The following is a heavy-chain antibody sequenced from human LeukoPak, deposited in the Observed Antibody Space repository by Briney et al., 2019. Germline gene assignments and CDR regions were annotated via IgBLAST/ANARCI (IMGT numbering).Heavy chain of an antibody. V-gene: IGHV6-1*01. CDR1: GDSVSSNNAA. J-gene: IGHJ4*02. CDR3: ARVGGSYSRFDY. CDR2: TFYRSKWYN. D-gene: IGHD1-26*01. Sequence: SQTLSLTCAISGDSVSSNNAAWNWIRQSPSRGLEWLGRTFYRSKWYNNYAVSVKSRITINPDTSKNQFSLQLNSVTPEDTAVYYCARVGGSYSRFDYWGQGTLVTVSS.